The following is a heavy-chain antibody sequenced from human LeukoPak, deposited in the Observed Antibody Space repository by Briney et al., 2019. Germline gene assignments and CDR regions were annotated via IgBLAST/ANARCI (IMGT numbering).Heavy chain of an antibody. CDR2: INQDGSET. Sequence: QAGGSLRLSCAASGFNLGSYWTTWVRQPPGKGLEWVANINQDGSETSYVDSVKGRFTISRDNAKNSLYLQLNNLRAEDTAVYYCARGQGLGGYWGQGTLVTVSS. J-gene: IGHJ4*02. CDR1: GFNLGSYW. V-gene: IGHV3-7*04. CDR3: ARGQGLGGY. D-gene: IGHD3-16*01.